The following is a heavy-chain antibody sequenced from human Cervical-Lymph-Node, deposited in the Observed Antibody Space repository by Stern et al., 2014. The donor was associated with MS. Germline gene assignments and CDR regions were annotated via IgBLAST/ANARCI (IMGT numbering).Heavy chain of an antibody. CDR1: GYRFTSDW. CDR3: ARRLDNGYYSLAF. V-gene: IGHV5-51*03. CDR2: IDPGDSET. D-gene: IGHD3-22*01. Sequence: EVQLVQSGAEVKKPGESLKISCKGSGYRFTSDWIGWVRQMPGKGLEWMGFIDPGDSETRYSPSFQGQVTISADKAINTAYLQWSSLKASDTAMYYCARRLDNGYYSLAFWGQGTLVTVSS. J-gene: IGHJ4*02.